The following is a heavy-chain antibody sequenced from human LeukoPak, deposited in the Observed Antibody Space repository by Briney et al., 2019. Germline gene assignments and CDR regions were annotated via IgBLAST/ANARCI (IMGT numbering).Heavy chain of an antibody. CDR1: GGSISSYY. J-gene: IGHJ3*02. CDR3: ARHIQWHDAFDI. Sequence: PSETLSLTCTVSGGSISSYYWSWIRQPPGKGLEWIGYIYYSGSTNYNPSLKSRVTISVDTSKNQFSLKLSSVTAADTAVYYCARHIQWHDAFDIWGQGTMVTVSS. CDR2: IYYSGST. D-gene: IGHD5-24*01. V-gene: IGHV4-59*01.